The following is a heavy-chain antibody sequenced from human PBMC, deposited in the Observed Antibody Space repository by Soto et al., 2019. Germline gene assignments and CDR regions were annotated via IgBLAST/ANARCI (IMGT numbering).Heavy chain of an antibody. CDR1: GDTFSNYA. Sequence: GASVKVSCKVSGDTFSNYAINWVRQAPGQGLEWMGRIVPILGIANYAQKFQGRVTITADKSTSTAYMELSSLRSEDTAVYYCAMEYCSSTSCYRDYWGQGTLVTVSS. D-gene: IGHD2-2*02. CDR2: IVPILGIA. CDR3: AMEYCSSTSCYRDY. V-gene: IGHV1-69*04. J-gene: IGHJ4*02.